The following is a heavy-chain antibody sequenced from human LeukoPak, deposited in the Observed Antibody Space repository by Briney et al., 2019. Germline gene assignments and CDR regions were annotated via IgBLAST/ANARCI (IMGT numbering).Heavy chain of an antibody. V-gene: IGHV4-61*02. Sequence: SQTLSLTCTVSGGSISSGSYYWSWIRQPAGKGLEWIVRIYTSGSTNYNPSLKSRVTISVDTSKNQFSLKLSSVTAADTAVYYCARDLQRARYYGSVDDAFDIWGQGTMVTVSS. CDR1: GGSISSGSYY. D-gene: IGHD3-10*01. CDR3: ARDLQRARYYGSVDDAFDI. CDR2: IYTSGST. J-gene: IGHJ3*02.